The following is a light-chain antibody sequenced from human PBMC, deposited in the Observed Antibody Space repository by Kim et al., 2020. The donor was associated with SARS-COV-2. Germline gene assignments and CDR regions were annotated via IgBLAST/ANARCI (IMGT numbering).Light chain of an antibody. V-gene: IGLV3-1*01. J-gene: IGLJ3*02. Sequence: SYELTQPPSVSVSPGQTASITCSGDKLGDKYACWYQQKPGQSPVLVIYQDSKRPSGIPERFSGSNSGNTATLTISGTQAMDEADYYCQAWDSSIAEVFGG. CDR2: QDS. CDR3: QAWDSSIAEV. CDR1: KLGDKY.